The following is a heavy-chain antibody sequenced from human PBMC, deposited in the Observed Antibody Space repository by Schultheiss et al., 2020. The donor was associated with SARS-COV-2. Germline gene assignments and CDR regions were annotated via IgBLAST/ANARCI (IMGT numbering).Heavy chain of an antibody. CDR2: ISYDGSNK. D-gene: IGHD6-13*01. CDR1: GFTFSSYA. Sequence: GGSLRLSCAASGFTFSSYAMHWVRQAPGKGLEWVAVISYDGSNKYYADSVRGRFTISRDNSKNRLNLQMNSLRPEDTAVYYCAKPGGSWYVQYFDDWGQGTLVTVSS. J-gene: IGHJ4*02. CDR3: AKPGGSWYVQYFDD. V-gene: IGHV3-30*18.